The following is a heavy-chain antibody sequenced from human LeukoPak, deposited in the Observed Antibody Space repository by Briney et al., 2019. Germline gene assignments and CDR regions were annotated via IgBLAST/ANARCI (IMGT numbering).Heavy chain of an antibody. CDR2: IYTSGST. V-gene: IGHV4-4*07. CDR3: ASVGYCGGDCYFDY. Sequence: SETLSLTCTVSGGSISSYYWSWIRQPAGKGLEWIGRIYTSGSTNYNPSLKGRVTMSVDTSKNQFSLKLSSVTAADTAVYYCASVGYCGGDCYFDYWGQGTLATVSS. CDR1: GGSISSYY. J-gene: IGHJ4*02. D-gene: IGHD2-21*01.